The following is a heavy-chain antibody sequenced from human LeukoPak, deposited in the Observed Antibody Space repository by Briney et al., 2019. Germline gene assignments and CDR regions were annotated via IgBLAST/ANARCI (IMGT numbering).Heavy chain of an antibody. J-gene: IGHJ4*02. V-gene: IGHV4-39*01. Sequence: SETLSLTCTVSGGSIGGSNSHWGWIRQPPGKGLEWIGSIFYSGSTYYNPSLKSRVTMSVDTSENQFSLKVTSVTAADTATYHCARRGITYSSSFFAYWGQGTLVTVSS. CDR2: IFYSGST. CDR3: ARRGITYSSSFFAY. CDR1: GGSIGGSNSH. D-gene: IGHD2-2*01.